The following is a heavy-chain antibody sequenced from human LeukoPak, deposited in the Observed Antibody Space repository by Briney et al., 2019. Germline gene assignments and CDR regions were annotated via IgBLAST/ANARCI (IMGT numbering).Heavy chain of an antibody. D-gene: IGHD6-13*01. CDR1: GINFRTSG. CDR3: AREGGRAAAGRFDY. V-gene: IGHV3-30*02. CDR2: IQNDGSDK. J-gene: IGHJ4*02. Sequence: GGSLRLSCAASGINFRTSGMHWVRQAPGKGLEWVTFIQNDGSDKYYAASVKGRFTISRDNSKNTVYLHMNSLRADDTALYYCAREGGRAAAGRFDYWGQGTLVTVSS.